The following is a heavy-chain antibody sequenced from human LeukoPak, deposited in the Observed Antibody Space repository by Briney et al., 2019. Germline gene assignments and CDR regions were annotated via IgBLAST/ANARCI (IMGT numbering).Heavy chain of an antibody. CDR2: ISGFNGYT. CDR1: GNTFSNYG. D-gene: IGHD6-19*01. J-gene: IGHJ4*02. V-gene: IGHV1-18*01. Sequence: GASVKASCKASGNTFSNYGISWVRQAPGQGLEWMGWISGFNGYTRYAQNLQGRVTMTTGTSTSTAYMELRSLISDDTAVYYCARDQGYTSEWLDYWGQGTLVTVSS. CDR3: ARDQGYTSEWLDY.